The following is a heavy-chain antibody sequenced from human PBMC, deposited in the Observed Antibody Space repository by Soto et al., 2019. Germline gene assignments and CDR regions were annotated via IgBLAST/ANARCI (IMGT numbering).Heavy chain of an antibody. CDR1: GFTVSSNY. CDR2: IYSGGST. Sequence: GGSLRLSCAASGFTVSSNYMSWVRQAPGKGLEWVSVIYSGGSTYYADSVKGRFTISRDNSKNTLYLQMNSLRAEDTAVYYCARDVMSHGLYMDVWGKGTTVTVSS. CDR3: ARDVMSHGLYMDV. D-gene: IGHD2-21*01. V-gene: IGHV3-66*01. J-gene: IGHJ6*03.